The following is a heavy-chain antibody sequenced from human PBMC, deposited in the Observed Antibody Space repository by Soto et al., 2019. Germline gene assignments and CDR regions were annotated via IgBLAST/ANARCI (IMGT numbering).Heavy chain of an antibody. CDR2: IYYSGST. Sequence: SLTCTVSGGSISSYYWSWIRQPPGKGLEWIGYIYYSGSTNYNPSLKSRVTISVDTSKNQFSLKLSSVTAADTAVYYCARDRPGPYGMDVWGQGTTVTVSS. D-gene: IGHD6-6*01. CDR3: ARDRPGPYGMDV. CDR1: GGSISSYY. V-gene: IGHV4-59*01. J-gene: IGHJ6*02.